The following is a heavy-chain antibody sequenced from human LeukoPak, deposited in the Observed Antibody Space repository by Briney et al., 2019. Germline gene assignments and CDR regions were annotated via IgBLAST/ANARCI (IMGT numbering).Heavy chain of an antibody. CDR1: GYTFTSYG. V-gene: IGHV1-18*01. D-gene: IGHD6-19*01. Sequence: ASVKVSCKASGYTFTSYGISWVRRAPGQGLEWMGWISAYNGNTNYAQKLQGRVTMTTDTSTSTAYMELRSLRSDDTAVYYCARVSIAVARYYYYYMDVWGKGTTVTVSS. CDR2: ISAYNGNT. CDR3: ARVSIAVARYYYYYMDV. J-gene: IGHJ6*03.